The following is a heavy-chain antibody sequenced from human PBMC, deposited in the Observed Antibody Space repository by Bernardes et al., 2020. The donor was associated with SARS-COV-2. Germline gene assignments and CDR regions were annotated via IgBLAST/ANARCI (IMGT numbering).Heavy chain of an antibody. V-gene: IGHV3-53*01. CDR3: TRGGPRSVMDY. CDR1: ELLVESNY. CDR2: IYDNSNT. D-gene: IGHD3-16*01. Sequence: GGSLRLSCAASELLVESNYMSWVRETPGKGLEWVAVIYDNSNTQYADSVKDRFTISRDNSKNTLYLQMSSLRAEDTAVYYCTRGGPRSVMDYWGQGTLVTVSS. J-gene: IGHJ4*02.